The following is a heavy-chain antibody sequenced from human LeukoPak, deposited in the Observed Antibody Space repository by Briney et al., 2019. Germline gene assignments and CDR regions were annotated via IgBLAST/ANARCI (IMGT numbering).Heavy chain of an antibody. J-gene: IGHJ5*02. CDR1: GGSISSGGYY. D-gene: IGHD3-16*02. CDR2: IYYSGST. CDR3: ARGRVGYDYVWGSYRSNWFDP. V-gene: IGHV4-31*03. Sequence: SETLSLTCTVSGGSISSGGYYWSWIRQNPGKGLEWIGYIYYSGSTYYNPSLKSRVTISVDTSQNQFSLKLSSVTAADTAVYYCARGRVGYDYVWGSYRSNWFDPWGQGTLVTVSS.